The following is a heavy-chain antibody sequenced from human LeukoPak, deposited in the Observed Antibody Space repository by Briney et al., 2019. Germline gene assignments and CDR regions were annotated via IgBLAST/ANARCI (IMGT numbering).Heavy chain of an antibody. V-gene: IGHV1-46*01. CDR1: GYTFTSYY. Sequence: ASVKVSCKASGYTFTSYYMHWVRQAPGQGLEWMGIINPSGGSTSYAQKFQGRVTMTRDMSTSTVYMELSSLRSEDTAVYYCARVNYYDSSGYSQAFDIWGQGTMVTVSS. CDR2: INPSGGST. D-gene: IGHD3-22*01. CDR3: ARVNYYDSSGYSQAFDI. J-gene: IGHJ3*02.